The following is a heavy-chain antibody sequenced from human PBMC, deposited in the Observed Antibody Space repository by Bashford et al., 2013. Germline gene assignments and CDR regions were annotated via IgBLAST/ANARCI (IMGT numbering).Heavy chain of an antibody. D-gene: IGHD3-22*01. J-gene: IGHJ3*02. V-gene: IGHV4-38-2*02. CDR1: PYSISSHYY. CDR3: AREGDSSGYRHDAFDI. CDR2: IYHSGST. Sequence: SETLSLTCAVSPYSISSHYYWGWIRQPPGKGLEWIGTIYHSGSTYYNPSLKTRVTISVDTSENQFSLKLSSVTAADTAVYYCAREGDSSGYRHDAFDIWGQGTMVTVSS.